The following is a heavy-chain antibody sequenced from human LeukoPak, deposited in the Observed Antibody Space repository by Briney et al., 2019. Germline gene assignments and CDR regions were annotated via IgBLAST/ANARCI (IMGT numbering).Heavy chain of an antibody. V-gene: IGHV3-74*01. CDR3: TRDISEYYDSSGFDY. D-gene: IGHD3-22*01. CDR1: GFTFSRNW. J-gene: IGHJ4*02. Sequence: PGGSLRLSCAASGFTFSRNWMHWVREAPGKGLVWVARINSDGSGTIYADSVKGRFTISRDNAKNTLYLQMNTLRAEDKGVYYCTRDISEYYDSSGFDYWGQGTLVTVSS. CDR2: INSDGSGT.